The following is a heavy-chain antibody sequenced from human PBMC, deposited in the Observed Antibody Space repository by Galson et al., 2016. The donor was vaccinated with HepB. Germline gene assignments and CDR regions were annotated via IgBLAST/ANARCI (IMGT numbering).Heavy chain of an antibody. CDR1: GGSFRNYY. V-gene: IGHV4-34*01. Sequence: ETLSLTCAVYGGSFRNYYWSWIRLPPGKGLEWIGEINQSGSTNYNPSLKSRVAISVDTSRNEFSLKLSSVTAADTAVYYCAREQYTSSWYSQAQRRKNDAFDIWGQGTMVTVSS. CDR2: INQSGST. D-gene: IGHD6-13*01. CDR3: AREQYTSSWYSQAQRRKNDAFDI. J-gene: IGHJ3*02.